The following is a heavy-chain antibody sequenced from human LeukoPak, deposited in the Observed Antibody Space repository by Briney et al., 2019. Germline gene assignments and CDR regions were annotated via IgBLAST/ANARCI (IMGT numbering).Heavy chain of an antibody. CDR2: ISAYNGNT. D-gene: IGHD3-3*01. V-gene: IGHV1-18*01. CDR1: GYTFTSYG. J-gene: IGHJ6*03. Sequence: ASVKVSCKASGYTFTSYGISWVRQAPGQGLEWMGWISAYNGNTNYAQKLQGRVTMTTDTSTSTAYMELRSLRSDDTAVYYCARLNDLWRAYYYYMDVWGKGTTVTVSS. CDR3: ARLNDLWRAYYYYMDV.